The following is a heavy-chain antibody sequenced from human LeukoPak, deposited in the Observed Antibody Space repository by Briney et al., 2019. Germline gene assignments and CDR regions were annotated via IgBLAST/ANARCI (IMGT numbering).Heavy chain of an antibody. CDR2: ISVSGNT. D-gene: IGHD2-15*01. V-gene: IGHV3-23*01. Sequence: GGSLRLSCAASGFTFSSSAMSWVRQGPGKGLEWVSAISVSGNTYHADSVKGRFTISRDSSKNTLYLQMISLRAGDAAVYYCAKAPVTTCSGAYCYPFDYWSQGTLVTVSS. J-gene: IGHJ4*02. CDR1: GFTFSSSA. CDR3: AKAPVTTCSGAYCYPFDY.